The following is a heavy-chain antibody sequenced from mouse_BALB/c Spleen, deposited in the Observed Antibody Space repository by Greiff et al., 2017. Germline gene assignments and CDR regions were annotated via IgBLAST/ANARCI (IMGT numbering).Heavy chain of an antibody. CDR1: GFTFSSYG. D-gene: IGHD2-10*02. J-gene: IGHJ3*01. CDR3: ARDGYGTFDY. Sequence: EVKLVESGGGLVQPGGSLKLSCVASGFTFSSYGMSWVRQTPDKRLELVATINSNGGSTYYPDSVKGRFTISRDNAKNTLYLQMSSLKSEDTAMYYCARDGYGTFDYWGQGTLVTVSA. V-gene: IGHV5-6-3*01. CDR2: INSNGGST.